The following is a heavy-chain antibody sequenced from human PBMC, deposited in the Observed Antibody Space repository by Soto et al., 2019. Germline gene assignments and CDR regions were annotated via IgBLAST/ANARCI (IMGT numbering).Heavy chain of an antibody. CDR2: INPSGGST. D-gene: IGHD3-16*01. CDR3: ARGLRGALAPNSPDYYYGLDV. Sequence: QVQLVQSGAEVKKPGASVKVSCKASGYTFISYYMHWVRQAPGQGLEWMGIINPSGGSTSYAQKFQCRVTMPTDTSTSTVYMELSSLRSEDTAVYFCARGLRGALAPNSPDYYYGLDVWGQGTTVTVSS. J-gene: IGHJ6*02. V-gene: IGHV1-46*01. CDR1: GYTFISYY.